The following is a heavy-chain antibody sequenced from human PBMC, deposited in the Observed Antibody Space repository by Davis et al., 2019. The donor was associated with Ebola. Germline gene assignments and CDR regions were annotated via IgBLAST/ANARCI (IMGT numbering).Heavy chain of an antibody. CDR2: IIPIFGTA. V-gene: IGHV1-69*13. J-gene: IGHJ5*02. CDR3: ASSGVSVLRYFDWSRHWFDP. D-gene: IGHD3-9*01. CDR1: GGTFSSYA. Sequence: SVKVSCKASGGTFSSYAISWVRQAPGQGLEWMGGIIPIFGTANYAQKFQGRVTITADESTSTAYMELSSLRSEDTAVYYCASSGVSVLRYFDWSRHWFDPWGQGTLVTVSS.